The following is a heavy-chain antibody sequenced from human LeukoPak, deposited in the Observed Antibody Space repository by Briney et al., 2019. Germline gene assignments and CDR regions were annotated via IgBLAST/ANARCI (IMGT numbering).Heavy chain of an antibody. CDR1: GGTFSSYA. D-gene: IGHD1-14*01. J-gene: IGHJ5*02. CDR3: ARGTWTTNWFDP. CDR2: IIPIFGTA. V-gene: IGHV1-69*13. Sequence: SVKVSCKASGGTFSSYAISWVRQAPGQGLEWMGGIIPIFGTANYAQKFQGRVTITADESTSTAYMELSSLRSEDTAVYYCARGTWTTNWFDPWGQGTLVTVSS.